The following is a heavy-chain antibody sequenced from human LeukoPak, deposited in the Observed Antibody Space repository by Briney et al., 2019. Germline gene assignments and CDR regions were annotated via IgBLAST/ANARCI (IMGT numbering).Heavy chain of an antibody. Sequence: GGSLRLSCAASGFTFSSYAMSWVCQAPGKGLEWVSAISGSGGSTYYADSVKGRFTISRDNSKNTLYLQMNSLRAEDTAVYYCAAQLSSSWPFDYWGQGTLVTVSS. CDR2: ISGSGGST. CDR1: GFTFSSYA. V-gene: IGHV3-23*01. J-gene: IGHJ4*02. D-gene: IGHD6-13*01. CDR3: AAQLSSSWPFDY.